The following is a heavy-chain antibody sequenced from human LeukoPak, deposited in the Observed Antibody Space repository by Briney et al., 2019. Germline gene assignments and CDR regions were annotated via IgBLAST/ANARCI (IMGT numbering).Heavy chain of an antibody. J-gene: IGHJ4*02. CDR1: GGSISSYY. Sequence: SETLSLTCTVSGGSISSYYWSWIRQPPGKGLEWIGYIYYSGSTNYNPSLKSRVTISVDTSKNQFSLKLSSVTAADTAVYYCARDRVGAYYFDYWGQGTLVTVSS. D-gene: IGHD5-24*01. CDR2: IYYSGST. V-gene: IGHV4-59*01. CDR3: ARDRVGAYYFDY.